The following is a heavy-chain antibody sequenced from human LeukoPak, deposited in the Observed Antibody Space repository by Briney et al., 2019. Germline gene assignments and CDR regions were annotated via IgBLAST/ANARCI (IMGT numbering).Heavy chain of an antibody. D-gene: IGHD3-22*01. CDR2: IYYSGST. CDR1: GGSISSYY. V-gene: IGHV4-59*01. Sequence: SETLSLTCTVSGGSISSYYWSWIRQPPGKGLEWIGYIYYSGSTNYNPSLKGRVTISVETSKNQFSLKLSSVTAADTAVYYCARVTGYMIEDYFDYWGQGTLVTVSS. J-gene: IGHJ4*02. CDR3: ARVTGYMIEDYFDY.